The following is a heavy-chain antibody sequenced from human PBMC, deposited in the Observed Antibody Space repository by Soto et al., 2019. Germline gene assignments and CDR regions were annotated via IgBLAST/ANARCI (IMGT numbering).Heavy chain of an antibody. CDR3: AREPLAHSYFDL. Sequence: SGTLSLTCTVSGGSISGYYWSWIRQPAGKGLEWIGRMYNSERTNYNPSLKSRVTMSMDTSKNQFSLKLTSVTAADTAVYFCAREPLAHSYFDLWGQGTLVTVSS. CDR1: GGSISGYY. CDR2: MYNSERT. J-gene: IGHJ4*02. V-gene: IGHV4-4*07.